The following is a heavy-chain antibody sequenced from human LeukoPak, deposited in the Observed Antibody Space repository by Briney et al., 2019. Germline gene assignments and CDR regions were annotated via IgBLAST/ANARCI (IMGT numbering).Heavy chain of an antibody. CDR3: AKGSGVAVAGTFPYFDY. V-gene: IGHV3-9*01. CDR2: ISWNSGSI. D-gene: IGHD6-19*01. CDR1: GFTFSSYA. Sequence: PGRSLRLSCAASGFTFSSYAMHWVRQAPGKGLEWVSGISWNSGSIGYADSVKGRFTISRDNAKNSLYLQMNSLRAEDTALYYCAKGSGVAVAGTFPYFDYWGQGTLVTVSS. J-gene: IGHJ4*02.